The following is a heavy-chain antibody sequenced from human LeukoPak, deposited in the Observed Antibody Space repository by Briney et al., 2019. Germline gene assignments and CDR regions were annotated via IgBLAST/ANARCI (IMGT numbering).Heavy chain of an antibody. J-gene: IGHJ4*02. CDR2: IWYDGSNK. Sequence: PGGSLRLSCAASGFTFSSYAVHWVRQAPGKGLEWVAVIWYDGSNKYYADSVKGRFTVSRDNFKNTLYLQMDSLRAEDTAVYYCARAASGTDCWGQGTLVTVSS. CDR1: GFTFSSYA. V-gene: IGHV3-33*08. D-gene: IGHD6-13*01. CDR3: ARAASGTDC.